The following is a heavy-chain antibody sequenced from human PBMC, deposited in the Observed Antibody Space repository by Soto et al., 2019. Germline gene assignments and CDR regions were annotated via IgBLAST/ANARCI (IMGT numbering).Heavy chain of an antibody. CDR1: GGSFSGYY. D-gene: IGHD5-18*01. CDR3: ARARGSFGYSYGYYFDY. V-gene: IGHV4-34*01. J-gene: IGHJ4*02. CDR2: INHSGST. Sequence: SETLSLTCAVYGGSFSGYYWSWIRQPPGKGLEWIGEINHSGSTNYNPSLKSRVTISVDTSKNQFSLKLSSVTAADTAVYYCARARGSFGYSYGYYFDYWGQGTLVTV.